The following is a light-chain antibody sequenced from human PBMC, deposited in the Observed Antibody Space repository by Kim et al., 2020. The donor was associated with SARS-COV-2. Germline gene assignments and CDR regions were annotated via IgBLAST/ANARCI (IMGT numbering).Light chain of an antibody. CDR3: SSYTSSSTFVWV. J-gene: IGLJ1*01. V-gene: IGLV2-14*01. CDR1: SSDVGGYNY. CDR2: DDS. Sequence: SELTQPASVSGSPGQSITISCTGTSSDVGGYNYVSWYQQHPGKAPKLMIYDDSKRPSGVSNRFSGSKSGNTASLTISGLQAEDEADYYCSSYTSSSTFVWVFGTGTKVTVL.